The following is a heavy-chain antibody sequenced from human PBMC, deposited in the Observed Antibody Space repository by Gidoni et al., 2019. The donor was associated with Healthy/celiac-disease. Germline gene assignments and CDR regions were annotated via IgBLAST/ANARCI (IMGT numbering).Heavy chain of an antibody. D-gene: IGHD3-3*01. CDR1: GYTLTELS. J-gene: IGHJ4*02. CDR3: ATQLRFLEWLFD. CDR2: FDPEDGET. Sequence: QVQLVQSGAEVKKPGASVHVSCKFSGYTLTELSMHWVRQAPGKGLEWMGGFDPEDGETIYAQKFQGRVTMTEDTSTDTAYMELSSLRSEDTAVYYCATQLRFLEWLFDWGQGTLVTVSS. V-gene: IGHV1-24*01.